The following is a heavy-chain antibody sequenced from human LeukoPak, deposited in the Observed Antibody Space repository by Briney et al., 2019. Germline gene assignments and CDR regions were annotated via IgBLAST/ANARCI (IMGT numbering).Heavy chain of an antibody. CDR2: IPYDGSNK. V-gene: IGHV3-30-3*01. CDR3: ARGTYYYDSSGYLLDY. J-gene: IGHJ4*02. D-gene: IGHD3-22*01. Sequence: GGSLRLSCAASGFTFSSYAMHWVRQAPGKGLEWVAVIPYDGSNKYYADSAKGRFTISRDNSKNTLYLQMNSLRAEDTAVYYCARGTYYYDSSGYLLDYWGQGALVTVSS. CDR1: GFTFSSYA.